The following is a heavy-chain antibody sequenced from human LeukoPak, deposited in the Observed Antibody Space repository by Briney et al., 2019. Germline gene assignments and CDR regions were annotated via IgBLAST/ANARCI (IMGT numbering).Heavy chain of an antibody. CDR3: ARDRFDDSSGYYYHYYYYMDV. Sequence: PSETLSLTCAVSGGSISSYYWSWIRQPAGKGLEWIGRIYTSGGTNYNPSLKSRVTMSIDTSKSQFSLKLSSVTAADTAVYYCARDRFDDSSGYYYHYYYYMDVWGKGTTVTVSS. D-gene: IGHD3-22*01. CDR2: IYTSGGT. J-gene: IGHJ6*03. V-gene: IGHV4-4*07. CDR1: GGSISSYY.